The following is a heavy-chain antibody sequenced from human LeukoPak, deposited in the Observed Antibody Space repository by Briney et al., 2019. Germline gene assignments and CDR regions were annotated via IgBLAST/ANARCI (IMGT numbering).Heavy chain of an antibody. D-gene: IGHD4-23*01. Sequence: PGGSLRLSCAASGFTVSSNYMSWVRQAPGKGLEWVSSISSSSSYIYYADSVKGRFTISRDNAKNSLYLQMNSLRAEDTAVYYCAREADYGGNSYDYWGQGTLVTVSS. V-gene: IGHV3-21*01. CDR3: AREADYGGNSYDY. CDR2: ISSSSSYI. J-gene: IGHJ4*02. CDR1: GFTVSSNY.